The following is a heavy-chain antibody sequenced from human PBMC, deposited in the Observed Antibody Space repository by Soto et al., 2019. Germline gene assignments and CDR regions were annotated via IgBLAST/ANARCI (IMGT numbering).Heavy chain of an antibody. CDR2: IYHSGST. CDR3: ARAPGYSYGQFDY. CDR1: GSSISSGGYS. D-gene: IGHD5-18*01. J-gene: IGHJ4*02. V-gene: IGHV4-30-2*01. Sequence: SETLSLTCAVSGSSISSGGYSWSWIRQPPGKGLEWIGYIYHSGSTYYNPSLKSRVTISVDRSKNQFSLKLSSVTAADTAVYYCARAPGYSYGQFDYWGQGTLVNVSS.